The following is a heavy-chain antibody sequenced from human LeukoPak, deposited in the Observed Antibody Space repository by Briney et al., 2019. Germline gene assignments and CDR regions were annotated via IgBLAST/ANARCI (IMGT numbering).Heavy chain of an antibody. J-gene: IGHJ4*02. D-gene: IGHD1-26*01. V-gene: IGHV3-33*01. Sequence: PGGSLRLSCAASGFTFSSYGMHWVRQAPGKGLEWVAVIWYDGSNKYYADSVKGRFTISRDNSKNTLYLQMNSLRAEDTAVYYCATATQWELLSFDYWGQGTLVTVSS. CDR2: IWYDGSNK. CDR3: ATATQWELLSFDY. CDR1: GFTFSSYG.